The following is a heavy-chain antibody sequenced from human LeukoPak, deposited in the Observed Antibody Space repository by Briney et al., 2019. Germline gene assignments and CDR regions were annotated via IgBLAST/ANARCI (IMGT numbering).Heavy chain of an antibody. Sequence: GGSLRLSCAASGFTFSSYGMHGVRQAPGKGLEWVAVISYDGSNKYYADSVKGRFTISRDNSKNTLYLQMNSLRAEDTAVYYCAKDRVLTGDYWGQGTLVTVSS. CDR3: AKDRVLTGDY. CDR1: GFTFSSYG. V-gene: IGHV3-30*18. D-gene: IGHD3-9*01. J-gene: IGHJ4*02. CDR2: ISYDGSNK.